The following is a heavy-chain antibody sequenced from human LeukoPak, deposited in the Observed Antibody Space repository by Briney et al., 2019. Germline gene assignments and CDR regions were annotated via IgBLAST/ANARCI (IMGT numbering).Heavy chain of an antibody. V-gene: IGHV1-18*01. D-gene: IGHD2-2*01. CDR3: ARDIVAVPAAIRYYMDV. Sequence: GASVKVSCKASGYTFTSYGISWVRQAPGQGLEWMGWISAYNGNTNYAQKLQGRVTMTTDTSTSTAYMELRSLRSDDTAVYYCARDIVAVPAAIRYYMDVWGKGTTVTVSS. CDR1: GYTFTSYG. J-gene: IGHJ6*03. CDR2: ISAYNGNT.